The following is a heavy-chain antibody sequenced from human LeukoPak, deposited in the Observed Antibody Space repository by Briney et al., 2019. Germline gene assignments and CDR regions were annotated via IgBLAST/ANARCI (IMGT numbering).Heavy chain of an antibody. Sequence: HPGGSLRLSCAASGFTFSSYSMNWVRQAPGKGLEWVSAISGSGGSTYYADSVKGRFTISRDNSKNTLYLQMNSLRAEDTAVYYCAKAFPPTIFGVVPTDYSGQGTLVTVSS. V-gene: IGHV3-23*01. CDR2: ISGSGGST. CDR1: GFTFSSYS. CDR3: AKAFPPTIFGVVPTDY. J-gene: IGHJ4*02. D-gene: IGHD3-3*01.